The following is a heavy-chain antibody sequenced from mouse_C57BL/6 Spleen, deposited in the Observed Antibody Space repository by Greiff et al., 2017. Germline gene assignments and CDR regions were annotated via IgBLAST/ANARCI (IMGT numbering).Heavy chain of an antibody. V-gene: IGHV5-16*01. CDR1: GFTFSDYY. J-gene: IGHJ2*01. D-gene: IGHD2-1*01. CDR2: INYDGSST. CDR3: ARVYGNYVLFDY. Sequence: EVMLVESEGGLVQPGSSMKLSCTASGFTFSDYYMAWVRQVPEKGLEWVANINYDGSSTYYLDSLKSRFIISRDNAKNILYLQMSSLKSEDTATYYCARVYGNYVLFDYWGQGTTRTVSS.